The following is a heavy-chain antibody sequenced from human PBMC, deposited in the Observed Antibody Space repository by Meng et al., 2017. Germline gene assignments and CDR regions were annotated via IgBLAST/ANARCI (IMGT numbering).Heavy chain of an antibody. CDR3: ARLSVDTAMAIYYYYYGMDV. V-gene: IGHV1-69*13. D-gene: IGHD5-18*01. CDR1: GGTFSSYA. J-gene: IGHJ6*02. CDR2: IIPIFGTA. Sequence: SVKVSCEASGGTFSSYAISWVRQAPGQGLEWMGGIIPIFGTANYAQKFQGRVTITADESTSTAYMELSSLRSEDTAVYYCARLSVDTAMAIYYYYYGMDVWGQGTTVPSP.